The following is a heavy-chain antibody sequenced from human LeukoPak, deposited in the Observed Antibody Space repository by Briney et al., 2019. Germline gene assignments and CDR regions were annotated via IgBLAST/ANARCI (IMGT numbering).Heavy chain of an antibody. Sequence: PSETLPLTCTVSGGSISSSSYYWGRIRQPPGKGLEWIGSIYYSGSTYYNPSLKSRVTISVDTSKNQFSLKLSSVTAADTAVYYCARAHYYGSGSYGKADAFDIWGQGTMVTVSS. V-gene: IGHV4-39*07. J-gene: IGHJ3*02. CDR3: ARAHYYGSGSYGKADAFDI. CDR1: GGSISSSSYY. D-gene: IGHD3-10*01. CDR2: IYYSGST.